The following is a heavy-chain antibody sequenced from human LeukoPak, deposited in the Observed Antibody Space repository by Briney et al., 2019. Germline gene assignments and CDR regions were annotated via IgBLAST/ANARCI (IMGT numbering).Heavy chain of an antibody. CDR3: ARESYYDFWSGFGPIDY. Sequence: PSETLSLTCTVSGGSISSGSYYWSWIRQPPGKGLEWIGEINHSGSTNYNPSLKSRVTISVDTSKNQFPLKLSSVTAADTAVYYCARESYYDFWSGFGPIDYWGQGTLVTVSS. J-gene: IGHJ4*02. CDR1: GGSISSGSYY. V-gene: IGHV4-39*06. CDR2: INHSGST. D-gene: IGHD3-3*01.